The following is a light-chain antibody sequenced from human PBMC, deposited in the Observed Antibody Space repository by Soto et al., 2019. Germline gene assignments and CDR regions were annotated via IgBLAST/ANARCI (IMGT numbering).Light chain of an antibody. CDR1: PSVTNF. J-gene: IGKJ5*01. CDR3: QQRNVWPPVT. CDR2: GAF. Sequence: EIVLTQSPATLSLSPGERATLSCRASPSVTNFLAWYQQKPGQAPRLLIYGAFNRATGIPARFSGSGSGTDFTLNIRSLEPEDSAVYYCQQRNVWPPVTLGQGTRLEIK. V-gene: IGKV3-11*01.